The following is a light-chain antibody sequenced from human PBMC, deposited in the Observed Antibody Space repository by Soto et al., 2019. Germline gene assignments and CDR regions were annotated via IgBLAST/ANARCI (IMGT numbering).Light chain of an antibody. CDR2: ENS. CDR1: SRDVGNYNF. J-gene: IGLJ2*01. CDR3: CSYASSATFL. Sequence: QSVLTQPASVSGSPGQSITISCTGTSRDVGNYNFVSWYQQYPGKAPKLMIYENSNRPSGVSNRFSGSRSGNTTTLSVYGLLAEDEAVYYFCSYASSATFLFRGGTQLTVL. V-gene: IGLV2-23*02.